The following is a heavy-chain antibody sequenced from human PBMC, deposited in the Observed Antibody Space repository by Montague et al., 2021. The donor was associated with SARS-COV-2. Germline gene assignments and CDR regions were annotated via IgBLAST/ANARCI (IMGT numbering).Heavy chain of an antibody. Sequence: SETLSLTRSLSGFSISSGFYWAWIRQSPGKGPEWIGTVYHSGYTXYNPSLKGHVTVSIDTSKNQFSLTVTSVTAADTAVYFCARRGYTGSDYFDYWGQGTLVTVSS. J-gene: IGHJ4*02. CDR2: VYHSGYT. D-gene: IGHD5-12*01. CDR1: GFSISSGFY. CDR3: ARRGYTGSDYFDY. V-gene: IGHV4-38-2*01.